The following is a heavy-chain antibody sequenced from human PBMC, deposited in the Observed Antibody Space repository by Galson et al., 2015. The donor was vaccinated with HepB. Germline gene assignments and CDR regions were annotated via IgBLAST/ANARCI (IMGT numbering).Heavy chain of an antibody. J-gene: IGHJ4*02. Sequence: SLRLSCAASRFTFSSYAMSWVRQAPGQGLEWVSAISGSGGNTYYADSVKGRFTISRDNSKNTFYLQMNSRRAEDTAVYYCAKEVITMIRILSINGPLDYWGQGTLVTVSS. V-gene: IGHV3-23*01. CDR3: AKEVITMIRILSINGPLDY. CDR2: ISGSGGNT. CDR1: RFTFSSYA. D-gene: IGHD3-10*01.